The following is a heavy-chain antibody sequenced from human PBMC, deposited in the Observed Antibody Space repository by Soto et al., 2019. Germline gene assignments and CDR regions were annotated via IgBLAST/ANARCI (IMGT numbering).Heavy chain of an antibody. D-gene: IGHD6-13*01. CDR2: INPNSGGT. Sequence: SVKVSCKAPGYTFTGYYMHWVRQAPVQGLEWMGWINPNSGGTNYAQKFQGWVTMTRDTSISTAYMELSRLRSDDTAVYYCARDASSSWSPTYYFDYWGQGTLVTVSS. V-gene: IGHV1-2*04. J-gene: IGHJ4*02. CDR1: GYTFTGYY. CDR3: ARDASSSWSPTYYFDY.